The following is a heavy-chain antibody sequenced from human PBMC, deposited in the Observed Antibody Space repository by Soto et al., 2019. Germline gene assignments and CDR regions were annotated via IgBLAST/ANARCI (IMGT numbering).Heavy chain of an antibody. Sequence: SVKVSCKASGGTFSSYAISWVRQAPGQRIEWMGGIIPIFGTANYAQKFQGRVTITADESTSTAYMELSSLRSEDTALYYCAKGAGASPFDVWGRGTLVTVSS. V-gene: IGHV1-69*13. D-gene: IGHD1-26*01. CDR1: GGTFSSYA. J-gene: IGHJ2*01. CDR3: AKGAGASPFDV. CDR2: IIPIFGTA.